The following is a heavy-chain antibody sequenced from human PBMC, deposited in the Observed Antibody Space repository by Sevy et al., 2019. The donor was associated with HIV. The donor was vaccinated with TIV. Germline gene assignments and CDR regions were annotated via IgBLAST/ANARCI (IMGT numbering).Heavy chain of an antibody. V-gene: IGHV3-23*01. Sequence: GGSLRLSCAASGFTFSSYAMSWVRQAPGKGLEWVSAISGSGGSTYYADSVKGRFTISRDNSKNTLYLQMNSLRAEDTAVYYCAKHRYYGSGSYYNPDAFDIWGQGTMVTVSS. J-gene: IGHJ3*02. D-gene: IGHD3-10*01. CDR3: AKHRYYGSGSYYNPDAFDI. CDR2: ISGSGGST. CDR1: GFTFSSYA.